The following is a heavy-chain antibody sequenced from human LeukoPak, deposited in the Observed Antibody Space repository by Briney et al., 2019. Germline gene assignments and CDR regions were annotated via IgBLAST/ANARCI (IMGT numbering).Heavy chain of an antibody. CDR2: ISGSGGST. Sequence: PGGSLRLSRAASGFTFSSDAMSWVRQAPGKGLEWVSAISGSGGSTYYADSVKGRFTISRDNSKNTLYLQMNSLRAEDTALYYCARDSYYYGSGRGCFDYWGQGTLVTVSS. CDR3: ARDSYYYGSGRGCFDY. J-gene: IGHJ4*02. CDR1: GFTFSSDA. D-gene: IGHD3-10*01. V-gene: IGHV3-23*01.